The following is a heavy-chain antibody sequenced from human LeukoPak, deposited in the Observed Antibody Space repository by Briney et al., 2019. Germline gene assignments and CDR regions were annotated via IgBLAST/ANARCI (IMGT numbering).Heavy chain of an antibody. Sequence: GGSLRLSCAASGFTFSSYWMHWVRQAPGKGLVWVSRINSDGSSTSYADSVKGRFTISRDNAKNTLYLQMNSLRAEDTAVYHCVRVGGRSSIGGDCWGQGTLVTVSS. CDR3: VRVGGRSSIGGDC. D-gene: IGHD3-10*01. V-gene: IGHV3-74*01. J-gene: IGHJ4*02. CDR2: INSDGSST. CDR1: GFTFSSYW.